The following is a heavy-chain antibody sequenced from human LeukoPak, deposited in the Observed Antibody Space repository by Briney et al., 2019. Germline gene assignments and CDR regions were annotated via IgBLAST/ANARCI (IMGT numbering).Heavy chain of an antibody. V-gene: IGHV3-23*01. J-gene: IGHJ4*02. CDR3: AKVEQWLGASGSGIDY. D-gene: IGHD6-19*01. Sequence: SGGSLRLSCAASGFTFSSYSMNWVRQAPGKGLEWVSAISGSGGSTYYADSVKGRFTISRDNSKNTLYLQMNSLRAEDTAVYYCAKVEQWLGASGSGIDYWGQGTLVTVSS. CDR1: GFTFSSYS. CDR2: ISGSGGST.